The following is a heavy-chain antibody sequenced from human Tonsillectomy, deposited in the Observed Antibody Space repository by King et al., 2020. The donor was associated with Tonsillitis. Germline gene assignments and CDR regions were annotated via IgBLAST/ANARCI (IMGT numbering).Heavy chain of an antibody. CDR2: MNPSATYT. CDR3: AGSIVVANFDAFDI. J-gene: IGHJ3*02. CDR1: GHTFTNYY. D-gene: IGHD1-26*01. V-gene: IGHV1-46*01. Sequence: QLVQSGAEVKKPGASVKISCEASGHTFTNYYIHWVRQAPGQGLEWMGFMNPSATYTSYPQNFRGRVTMTRDTSTSTVYMELNSLRSEDTAIYYCAGSIVVANFDAFDIWGQGTMVTVSS.